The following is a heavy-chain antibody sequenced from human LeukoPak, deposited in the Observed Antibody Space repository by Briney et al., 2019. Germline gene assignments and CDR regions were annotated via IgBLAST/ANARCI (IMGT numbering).Heavy chain of an antibody. CDR3: ARVVRDSSGWYHFDY. V-gene: IGHV4-59*01. J-gene: IGHJ4*02. D-gene: IGHD6-19*01. CDR2: IENSGTT. CDR1: SGSISSYY. Sequence: SETLSLTCTVSSGSISSYYWSWIRQPPGKGLEWIGSIENSGTTNYNPSLKSRVTISVDTSKNQFSLKLSSVTAADTAVYYCARVVRDSSGWYHFDYWGQGTLVTVSS.